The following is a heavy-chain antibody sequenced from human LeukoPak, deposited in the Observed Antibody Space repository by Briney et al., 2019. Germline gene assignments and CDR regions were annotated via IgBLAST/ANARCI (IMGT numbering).Heavy chain of an antibody. CDR3: ARGSETYYMDV. Sequence: GSLRLSCLASGFTVSSTYMSWVRQAPGKGLEWIGEINHSGSTNYNPSLKSRVTISVDTSKNQFSLKLSSVTAADTAVYYCARGSETYYMDVWGKGTTVTVSS. V-gene: IGHV4-34*01. CDR2: INHSGST. J-gene: IGHJ6*03. CDR1: GFTVSSTY.